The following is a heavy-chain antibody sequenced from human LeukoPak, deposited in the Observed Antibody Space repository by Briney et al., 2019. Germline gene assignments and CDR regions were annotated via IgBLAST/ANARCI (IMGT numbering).Heavy chain of an antibody. CDR1: GGSFSGYY. V-gene: IGHV4-34*01. CDR3: ARGPNLTGYAFDI. J-gene: IGHJ3*02. D-gene: IGHD3-9*01. Sequence: KPSETLSLTRAVYGGSFSGYYWSWIRQPPGKGLEWIGEINHSGSTNYNPSLKSRGTISVDTSKNHFSLKLSSVTAADTAVYYCARGPNLTGYAFDIWGQGTMVTVSS. CDR2: INHSGST.